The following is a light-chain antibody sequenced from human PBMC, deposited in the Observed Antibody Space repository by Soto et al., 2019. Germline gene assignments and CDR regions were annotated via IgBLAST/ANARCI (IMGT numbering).Light chain of an antibody. CDR1: CSDLGGYNY. CDR3: SSYAGSNNFVI. J-gene: IGLJ2*01. Sequence: QSVLTQPPSASGSPGQSVTISCTGTCSDLGGYNYVSWYQHHPVKAPKLMIYDVNKRPSGVPDRFSGSKSGNTASLTVSGLQAEDEADYYCSSYAGSNNFVIFGGGTKLTVL. CDR2: DVN. V-gene: IGLV2-8*01.